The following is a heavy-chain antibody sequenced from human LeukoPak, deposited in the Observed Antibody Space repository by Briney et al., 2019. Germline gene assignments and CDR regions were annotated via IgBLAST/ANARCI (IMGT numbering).Heavy chain of an antibody. V-gene: IGHV4-59*01. D-gene: IGHD3-3*01. CDR2: IYYSGRT. CDR3: ARAETQYYDFWSGYHNWFDP. J-gene: IGHJ5*02. Sequence: SETLSLTCTVSGGSISSYYWSWIPQPPGKGLEWIGYIYYSGRTNYNPSLKSRITILVDTSKNQFSLKLSSVTAADTAVYYCARAETQYYDFWSGYHNWFDPWGQGTLVTVS. CDR1: GGSISSYY.